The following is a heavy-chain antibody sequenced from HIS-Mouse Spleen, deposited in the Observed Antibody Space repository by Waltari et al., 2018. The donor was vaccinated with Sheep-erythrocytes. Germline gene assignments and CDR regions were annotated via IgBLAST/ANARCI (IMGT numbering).Heavy chain of an antibody. D-gene: IGHD6-13*01. V-gene: IGHV4-31*03. Sequence: QVQLQESGPGLVKPSQTLSLPCTVSGGSISSGGYYWSWIRQHPGKGLEWIGYIYYSGSTYYNPSLKSRVTISVDTSKNQFSLKLSSVTAADTAVYYCARETGIAASKRAFDIWGQGTMVTVSS. CDR2: IYYSGST. J-gene: IGHJ3*02. CDR1: GGSISSGGYY. CDR3: ARETGIAASKRAFDI.